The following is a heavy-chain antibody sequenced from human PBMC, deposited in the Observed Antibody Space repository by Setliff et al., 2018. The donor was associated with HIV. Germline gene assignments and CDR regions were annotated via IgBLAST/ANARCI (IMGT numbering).Heavy chain of an antibody. V-gene: IGHV4-39*01. J-gene: IGHJ4*02. CDR3: ARQAWHYDRDGYFIDY. D-gene: IGHD3-22*01. CDR1: GDSITNSMHY. CDR2: IYQNGNT. Sequence: SETLSLTCTVSGDSITNSMHYWGWIRQPPGKGLEWVGTIYQNGNTYYSPSLESRVSVSMDMSRNQFSVKLNSATAADTAVYYCARQAWHYDRDGYFIDYWGQGKLVTVSS.